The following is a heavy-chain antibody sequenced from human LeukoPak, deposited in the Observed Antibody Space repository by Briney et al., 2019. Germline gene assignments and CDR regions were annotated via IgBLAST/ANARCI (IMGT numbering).Heavy chain of an antibody. V-gene: IGHV3-33*01. J-gene: IGHJ6*02. CDR1: GFTFSSYG. CDR3: PRDHCSSTSCYRDYYYYYGMDV. Sequence: GGSLRLSCAASGFTFSSYGMHWVRQAPGKGLEGVAVIWYDGSNKYYADSVKGRFNISRDNSKNTVYLQMNSLRAEDTAVYYCPRDHCSSTSCYRDYYYYYGMDVWGQGTTVTVSS. D-gene: IGHD2-2*02. CDR2: IWYDGSNK.